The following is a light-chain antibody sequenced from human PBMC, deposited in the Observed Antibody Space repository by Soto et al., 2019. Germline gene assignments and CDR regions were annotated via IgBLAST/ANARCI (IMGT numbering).Light chain of an antibody. CDR2: GAS. V-gene: IGKV3-15*01. Sequence: MTQSPATLSVSPGERATLACRASQSVSSNLAWYQHKPGQAPRLLIYGASTRATGIPARFSGSGSGTEFTLTISSLQSEDFAVYYCQQYNNWPYTFGQGTKLEIK. J-gene: IGKJ2*01. CDR3: QQYNNWPYT. CDR1: QSVSSN.